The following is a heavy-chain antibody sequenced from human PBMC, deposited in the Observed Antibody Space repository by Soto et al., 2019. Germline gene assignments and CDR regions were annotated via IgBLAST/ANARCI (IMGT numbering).Heavy chain of an antibody. Sequence: SQTLSLPCVISGDSVSNNSVAWNWIRQSPSRGLEWLGRTYYRSKWFSDYAVSVKGRLSINPGTSKNQFSLQLSSVTPEDTAVYYCARDRWSSGSDWEIDYWGQGTLVTVSS. CDR2: TYYRSKWFS. V-gene: IGHV6-1*01. D-gene: IGHD5-12*01. J-gene: IGHJ4*02. CDR1: GDSVSNNSVA. CDR3: ARDRWSSGSDWEIDY.